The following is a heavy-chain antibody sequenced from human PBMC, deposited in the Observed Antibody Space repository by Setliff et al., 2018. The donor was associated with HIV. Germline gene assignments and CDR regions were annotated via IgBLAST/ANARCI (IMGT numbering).Heavy chain of an antibody. V-gene: IGHV1-46*01. CDR2: INPSGGST. CDR3: AREGLLVTTVGGAYWYHGMDV. Sequence: ASVKVSCKASGYTFTSYYMHRVRQAPGQGLEWMGIINPSGGSTSYAQKFQGRVTMTRDTSTSTVYMELTGLTSEDTAVYYCAREGLLVTTVGGAYWYHGMDVWGQGTTVTVSS. CDR1: GYTFTSYY. J-gene: IGHJ6*02. D-gene: IGHD4-17*01.